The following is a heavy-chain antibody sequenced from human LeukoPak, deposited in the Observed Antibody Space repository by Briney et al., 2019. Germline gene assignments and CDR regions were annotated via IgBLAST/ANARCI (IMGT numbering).Heavy chain of an antibody. CDR3: ASDKGLLWFGDMMEGFSAFDY. CDR1: GGSISSSSYY. Sequence: KASETLSLTCTVSGGSISSSSYYWGWIRQPPGKGLEWIGSIYYSGSTYYNPSLKSRVTISVDTSKNQFSLKLSSVTAADTAVYYCASDKGLLWFGDMMEGFSAFDYWGQGTLVTVSS. CDR2: IYYSGST. V-gene: IGHV4-39*01. J-gene: IGHJ4*02. D-gene: IGHD3-10*01.